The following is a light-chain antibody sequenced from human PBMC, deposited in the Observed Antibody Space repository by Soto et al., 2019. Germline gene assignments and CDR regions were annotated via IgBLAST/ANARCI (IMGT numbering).Light chain of an antibody. CDR2: DAS. V-gene: IGKV3-11*01. CDR1: QSVSTN. Sequence: EIRMTQSPATLSVSQGERATLSCRASQSVSTNLAWYQQKPGQAPRLLIYDASNRATGIPARFSGSGSGTDFTLIISSLEPEDSAVYYCQQYSNWLSTFGQGTKVDIK. J-gene: IGKJ1*01. CDR3: QQYSNWLST.